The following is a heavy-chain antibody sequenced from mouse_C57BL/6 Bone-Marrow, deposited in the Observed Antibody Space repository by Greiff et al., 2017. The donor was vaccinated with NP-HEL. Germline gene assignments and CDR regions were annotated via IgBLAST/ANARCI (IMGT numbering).Heavy chain of an antibody. Sequence: EVQVVESGGDLVKPGGSLKLSCAASGFTFSSYGMSWVRQTPDKRLEWVATISSGGSYTYYPDGVKGRFTISRDNAKNTLYLQMSSLKSEDTAMYYCARIPTGTGGFAYWGQGTLVTVSA. CDR3: ARIPTGTGGFAY. J-gene: IGHJ3*01. CDR1: GFTFSSYG. D-gene: IGHD4-1*02. V-gene: IGHV5-6*01. CDR2: ISSGGSYT.